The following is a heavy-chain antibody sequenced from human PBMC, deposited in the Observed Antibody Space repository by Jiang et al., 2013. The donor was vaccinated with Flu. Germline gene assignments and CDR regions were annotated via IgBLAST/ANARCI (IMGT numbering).Heavy chain of an antibody. CDR2: ISYDGSHK. CDR3: AREDPRGPFYYGMDV. V-gene: IGHV3-30*03. Sequence: GVVQPGRSLRVSCAASGFTFSSYGMHWVRQAPGKGLEWVALISYDGSHKYYSDSLKGRFTISRDNSQNTLYLQMNSLSGEDTAVYYCAREDPRGPFYYGMDVWGQGTAVTVSS. CDR1: GFTFSSYG. J-gene: IGHJ6*02.